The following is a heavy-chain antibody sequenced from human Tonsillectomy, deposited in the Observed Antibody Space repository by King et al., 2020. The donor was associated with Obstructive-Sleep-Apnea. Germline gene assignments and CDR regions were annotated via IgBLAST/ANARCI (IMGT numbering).Heavy chain of an antibody. CDR1: GFTFSSSD. CDR2: ISTGSDTT. J-gene: IGHJ5*02. D-gene: IGHD6-13*01. Sequence: VQLVESGGGLVQPGGSLRLSCAASGFTFSSSDMHWARQAPGKGLEWVSYISTGSDTTHYADSVQGRFTISRDNAQNSLFLQMNSLRAEDTAVYYCVRDWFSRSWTWFDPWGQGTLVTVSS. CDR3: VRDWFSRSWTWFDP. V-gene: IGHV3-48*04.